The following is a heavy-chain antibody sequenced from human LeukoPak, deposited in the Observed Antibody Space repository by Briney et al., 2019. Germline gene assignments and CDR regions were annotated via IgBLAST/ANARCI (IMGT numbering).Heavy chain of an antibody. J-gene: IGHJ5*02. D-gene: IGHD3/OR15-3a*01. CDR2: IYYTGTT. V-gene: IGHV4-39*01. CDR3: ARQEIGLRSFDP. Sequence: SETLSLTWTVSGGSISSSLYHWGWIRQSSGKNQEWLGSIYYTGTTHYNPSLKSRVTISVDTSKNQFSLNLSSVTAADTAVYYCARQEIGLRSFDPWGQGTLVTVSS. CDR1: GGSISSSLYH.